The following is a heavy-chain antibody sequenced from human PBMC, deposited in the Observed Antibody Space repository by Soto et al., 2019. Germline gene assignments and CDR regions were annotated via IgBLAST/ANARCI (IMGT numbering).Heavy chain of an antibody. CDR2: IKEDGDEQ. Sequence: PRGSLRLSCVASDFTFSSYWMSWVRQAPGKGLEWVANIKEDGDEQYFVDSVKGRFSVSRDNAKNTLFLQMNSLRVEDTAMYFCARVDYGSGSYYDQYYFDLWGQGT. CDR3: ARVDYGSGSYYDQYYFDL. J-gene: IGHJ4*02. V-gene: IGHV3-7*01. D-gene: IGHD3-10*01. CDR1: DFTFSSYW.